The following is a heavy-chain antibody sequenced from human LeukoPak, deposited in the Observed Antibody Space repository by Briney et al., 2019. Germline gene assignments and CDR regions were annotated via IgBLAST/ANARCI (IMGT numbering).Heavy chain of an antibody. CDR3: ARDATARTDYYDSSGRTKFDY. D-gene: IGHD3-22*01. CDR2: INWNGGTT. Sequence: AGSLRLSCAASGFIFDDYGMSWVRQPPAKGQERVSGINWNGGTTVYVDYVKGRFTISRDNAKNSLYLQMSSLRVGDTALYYCARDATARTDYYDSSGRTKFDYWGQGTLVTVSS. CDR1: GFIFDDYG. J-gene: IGHJ4*02. V-gene: IGHV3-20*04.